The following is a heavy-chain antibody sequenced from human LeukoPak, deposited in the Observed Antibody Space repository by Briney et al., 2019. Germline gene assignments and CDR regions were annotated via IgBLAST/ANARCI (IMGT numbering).Heavy chain of an antibody. J-gene: IGHJ4*02. CDR2: ISSNGGST. Sequence: GGSLRLSCAASGFTFSSYAMHWVRQAPGKGQEYVSAISSNGGSTYYANSVKGRFTISRDNSKNTLYLQMGSLRAEDMAVYYCARDGDYGDYGDYWGQGTLVTVSS. D-gene: IGHD4-17*01. CDR3: ARDGDYGDYGDY. V-gene: IGHV3-64*01. CDR1: GFTFSSYA.